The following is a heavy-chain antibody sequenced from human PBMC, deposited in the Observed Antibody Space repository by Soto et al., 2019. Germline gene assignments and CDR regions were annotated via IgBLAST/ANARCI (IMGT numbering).Heavy chain of an antibody. CDR2: IWYDGSNK. J-gene: IGHJ6*02. CDR3: AREMLEDILEWPYYYYYGMDV. D-gene: IGHD3-3*01. Sequence: GSLRLSCAASGFTFSSYGMHWVRQAPGKGLEWVAVIWYDGSNKYYADSVKGRFTISRDNSKNTLYLQMNSLRAEDTAVYYCAREMLEDILEWPYYYYYGMDVWGQGTTVTVSS. CDR1: GFTFSSYG. V-gene: IGHV3-33*01.